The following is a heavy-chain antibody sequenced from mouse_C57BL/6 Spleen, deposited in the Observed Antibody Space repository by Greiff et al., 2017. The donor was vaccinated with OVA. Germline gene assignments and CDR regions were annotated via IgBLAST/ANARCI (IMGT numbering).Heavy chain of an antibody. Sequence: QVQLQQSGAELVRPGASVTLSCKASGYTFTDYEMHWVKQTPVHGLEWIGAIDPETGGTAYNQKFKGKAILTADKSSSTAYMELRSLTSEDSAVYYCTRGEVTRYYFDYWGQGTTLTVSS. CDR3: TRGEVTRYYFDY. D-gene: IGHD2-1*01. J-gene: IGHJ2*01. CDR1: GYTFTDYE. CDR2: IDPETGGT. V-gene: IGHV1-15*01.